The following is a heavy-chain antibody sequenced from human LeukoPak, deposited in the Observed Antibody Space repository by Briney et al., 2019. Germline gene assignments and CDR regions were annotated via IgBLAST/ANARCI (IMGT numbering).Heavy chain of an antibody. Sequence: GGSLRLSCAASGFTFSSYGMHWVRQAPGKGLEWVAVIWYDGSNKYYADSVKGRFTISRDNSKNTLYLQMNSLRAEDTAVYYCAREWRYDSSGYSPNYFDYWGQGTLVTVSS. V-gene: IGHV3-33*01. CDR3: AREWRYDSSGYSPNYFDY. CDR2: IWYDGSNK. CDR1: GFTFSSYG. J-gene: IGHJ4*02. D-gene: IGHD3-22*01.